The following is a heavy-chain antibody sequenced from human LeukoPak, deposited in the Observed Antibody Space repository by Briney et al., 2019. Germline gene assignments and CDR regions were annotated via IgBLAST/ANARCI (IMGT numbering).Heavy chain of an antibody. Sequence: GGSLRLSCAASGFTFSSYGMHWVRQAPGKGLEWVAFIRYDGSNKYYADSVKGRFTISRDNSKNTLYLQMNSLRAEDTAVYYCAKDPHPPFDYDFWSAPRPYFDYWGQGTLVTVSS. CDR2: IRYDGSNK. CDR1: GFTFSSYG. J-gene: IGHJ4*02. V-gene: IGHV3-30*02. D-gene: IGHD3-3*01. CDR3: AKDPHPPFDYDFWSAPRPYFDY.